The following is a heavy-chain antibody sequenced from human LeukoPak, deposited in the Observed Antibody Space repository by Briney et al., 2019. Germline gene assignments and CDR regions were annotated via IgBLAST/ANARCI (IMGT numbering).Heavy chain of an antibody. CDR3: ARGAVGYGDSYNYYNMDV. D-gene: IGHD4-17*01. Sequence: SVKVSCKASGGTFSSSAISWVRQAPGQGLEWMGGTIPIFGTADYAQKFQGRATITADESTSTAYMEVSSLRSEDTAAYYCARGAVGYGDSYNYYNMDVWGQGTTVTVSS. J-gene: IGHJ6*02. V-gene: IGHV1-69*13. CDR2: TIPIFGTA. CDR1: GGTFSSSA.